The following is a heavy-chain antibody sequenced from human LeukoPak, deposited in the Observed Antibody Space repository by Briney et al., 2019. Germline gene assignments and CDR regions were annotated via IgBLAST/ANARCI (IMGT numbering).Heavy chain of an antibody. CDR1: GGSISSYY. CDR2: IYNSGIT. D-gene: IGHD3-9*01. V-gene: IGHV4-4*09. Sequence: SEALSLTCTVFGGSISSYYWSWIRKPPGKGLEWIGYIYNSGITNKNPSLKSRVTISGDTSKNQFSLKLSSVTAADTAVYYCARHGDVRYFDWLKDGFDYWGQGTLVTVSS. CDR3: ARHGDVRYFDWLKDGFDY. J-gene: IGHJ4*02.